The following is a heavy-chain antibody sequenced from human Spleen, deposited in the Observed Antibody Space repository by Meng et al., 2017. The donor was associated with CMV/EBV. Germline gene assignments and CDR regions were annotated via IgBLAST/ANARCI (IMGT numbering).Heavy chain of an antibody. CDR2: IRYDGSHG. V-gene: IGHV3-30*02. J-gene: IGHJ6*01. Sequence: GESLKISCATSRFTFNEYGMHWVRQAPGKGLDWVAFIRYDGSHGYYADSVKGRFTISRDNSKRILCLQMNPLRAEDTAVYYCAKDHFSSVWSGPDYFYTIDAWGQGTTVTVSS. D-gene: IGHD3-3*01. CDR1: RFTFNEYG. CDR3: AKDHFSSVWSGPDYFYTIDA.